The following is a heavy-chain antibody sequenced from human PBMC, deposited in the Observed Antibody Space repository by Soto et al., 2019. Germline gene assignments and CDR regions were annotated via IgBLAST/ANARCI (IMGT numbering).Heavy chain of an antibody. J-gene: IGHJ4*02. D-gene: IGHD3-22*01. Sequence: PSETLSLTCTVSGGSISSGGYYWSWIRQHPGKGLEWIGYIYYSGSTYYNPSLKSRVTISVDTSKNQFSLKLSSVAAADTAVYYSARVPKSSHRVDDSSGTQYFDYCGPGNMV. V-gene: IGHV4-31*03. CDR1: GGSISSGGYY. CDR2: IYYSGST. CDR3: ARVPKSSHRVDDSSGTQYFDY.